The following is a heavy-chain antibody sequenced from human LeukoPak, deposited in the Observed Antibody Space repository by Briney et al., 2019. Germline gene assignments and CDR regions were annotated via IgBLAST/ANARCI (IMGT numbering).Heavy chain of an antibody. CDR3: ARDFREPFDY. CDR1: GGSFSGYY. D-gene: IGHD1-14*01. V-gene: IGHV4-34*01. CDR2: INHSGST. J-gene: IGHJ4*02. Sequence: NPSETLSLTCAVYGGSFSGYYWSWIRQPPGKGLEWIGEINHSGSTNYNPSLKSRVTISVDTSKNQFSLKLSSATAADTAVYYCARDFREPFDYWGQGTLVTVSS.